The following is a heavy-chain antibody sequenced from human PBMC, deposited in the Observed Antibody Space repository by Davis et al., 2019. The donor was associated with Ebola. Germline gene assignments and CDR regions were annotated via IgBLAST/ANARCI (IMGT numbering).Heavy chain of an antibody. CDR1: GYPFTKYY. CDR3: TTPGGQDSGYDVVDI. V-gene: IGHV1-46*03. Sequence: ASVKVSCKASGYPFTKYYMHWVRQAPGQGLEWMGVINPSDGTTAYSQKFQGRVTVTRDTSTTTVYMDLSSLRSEDTALYYCTTPGGQDSGYDVVDIWGQGTMVTVSS. CDR2: INPSDGTT. J-gene: IGHJ3*02. D-gene: IGHD5-12*01.